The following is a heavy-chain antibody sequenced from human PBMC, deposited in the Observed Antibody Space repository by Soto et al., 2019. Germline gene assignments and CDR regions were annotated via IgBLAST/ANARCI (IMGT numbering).Heavy chain of an antibody. CDR1: GGTFSSYA. CDR2: IIPIFGTA. V-gene: IGHV1-69*01. Sequence: QVQLVQSGAEVKKPGSSVKVSCKASGGTFSSYAISWVRQAPGQGLEWMGGIIPIFGTANYAQKFQGRVTITADESTSTAYMDLSSLRSVDTAVYYCASLKVVVTASGYFQHWGQGTLVTVSS. CDR3: ASLKVVVTASGYFQH. J-gene: IGHJ1*01. D-gene: IGHD2-21*02.